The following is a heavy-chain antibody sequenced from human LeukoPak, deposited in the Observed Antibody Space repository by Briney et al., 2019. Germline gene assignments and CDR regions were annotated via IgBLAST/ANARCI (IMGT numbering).Heavy chain of an antibody. CDR3: ARDVRGVSGYYPYYFDY. V-gene: IGHV1-18*01. CDR2: INTYNGNT. D-gene: IGHD3-22*01. CDR1: GYTFTSYG. J-gene: IGHJ4*02. Sequence: ASVKVSCKASGYTFTSYGISWVRQAPGQGLEWMGWINTYNGNTNYAQKLQGRVTMTTDTSTSTAYMELRSLRSDDTAVYYCARDVRGVSGYYPYYFDYWGQGTLVTVSS.